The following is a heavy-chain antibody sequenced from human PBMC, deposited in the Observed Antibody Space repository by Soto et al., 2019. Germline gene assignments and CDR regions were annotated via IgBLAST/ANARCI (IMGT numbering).Heavy chain of an antibody. V-gene: IGHV3-21*01. CDR2: ISSTTNYI. CDR1: GFTFTRYS. J-gene: IGHJ4*02. Sequence: PGGSLRLSCAASGFTFTRYSMNWVRQAPGKGLEWVSSISSTTNYIYYADSMKGRFTVSRDSAKNSVYLEMNSLSAEDTAVYYCARESEDLTSNFDYWGQGTPVTVSS. CDR3: ARESEDLTSNFDY.